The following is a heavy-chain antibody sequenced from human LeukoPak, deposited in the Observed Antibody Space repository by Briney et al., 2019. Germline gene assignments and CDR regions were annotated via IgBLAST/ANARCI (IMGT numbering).Heavy chain of an antibody. CDR2: ISTSSSYI. J-gene: IGHJ4*02. CDR1: GFTFSSYS. CDR3: ARGTLNIPGEHGAFDY. Sequence: GGSLRLSCAASGFTFSSYSMNWVRQAPGKGLEWVSSISTSSSYIHYADSVKGRFTISRDNAKNSLYLQMNSLRAEDTAVYYCARGTLNIPGEHGAFDYWGQGTLVTVSS. V-gene: IGHV3-21*01. D-gene: IGHD1-14*01.